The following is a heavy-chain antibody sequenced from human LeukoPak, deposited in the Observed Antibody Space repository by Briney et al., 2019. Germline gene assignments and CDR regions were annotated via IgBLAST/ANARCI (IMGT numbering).Heavy chain of an antibody. CDR1: GYTFTGYY. CDR3: ARSSKVAAEIWANWFDP. D-gene: IGHD6-13*01. Sequence: ASVKVSCKASGYTFTGYYMHWVRQAPGQGLEWMGWINPNSGGTNYAQKFQGRVTMTRDTSISTAYMELSRLRSDDTAVYYCARSSKVAAEIWANWFDPWGQGTLVTVSS. J-gene: IGHJ5*02. CDR2: INPNSGGT. V-gene: IGHV1-2*02.